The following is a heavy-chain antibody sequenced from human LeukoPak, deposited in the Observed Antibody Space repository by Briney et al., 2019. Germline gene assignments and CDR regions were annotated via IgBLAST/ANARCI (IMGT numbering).Heavy chain of an antibody. J-gene: IGHJ4*02. CDR3: AREGLWFGEITQSRETHFDY. Sequence: GGSLRLSCAASGFTFSSYEMNWVRQAPGKGLEWVSYISSSGSTIYYADSVKGRFTISRDNAKNSLYLQMNSLRAEDTAVYYCAREGLWFGEITQSRETHFDYWGQGTLVTVSS. CDR2: ISSSGSTI. V-gene: IGHV3-48*03. D-gene: IGHD3-10*01. CDR1: GFTFSSYE.